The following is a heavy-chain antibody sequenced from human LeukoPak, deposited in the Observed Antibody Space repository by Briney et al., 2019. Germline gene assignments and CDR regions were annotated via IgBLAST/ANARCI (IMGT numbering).Heavy chain of an antibody. CDR1: GGSISSSSYY. Sequence: PSDTLSLTCTVSGGSISSSSYYWGWIRQPPGTGLEWFGSIYYSGRTYYNPSLKSRVTISVDTSKNQFSLKLSSVTAADTAVYYCARSSDYYDSSGYYPYYYYYYMDVWGKGTTVTISS. J-gene: IGHJ6*03. V-gene: IGHV4-39*01. D-gene: IGHD3-22*01. CDR3: ARSSDYYDSSGYYPYYYYYYMDV. CDR2: IYYSGRT.